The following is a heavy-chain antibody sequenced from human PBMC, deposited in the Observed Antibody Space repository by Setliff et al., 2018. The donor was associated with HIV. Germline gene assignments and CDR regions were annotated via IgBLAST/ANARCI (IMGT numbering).Heavy chain of an antibody. CDR3: AKDVCSGAYCYAYYYYGMDV. V-gene: IGHV3-30*02. J-gene: IGHJ6*02. CDR2: IRYDGSQK. Sequence: PGGSLRLSCAASVFTFNNYGMNWVRQAPGKGLEWVVFIRYDGSQKYYVDSVKGRFTTSRDNSKNTLYLQMNSLRVEDTAVYYCAKDVCSGAYCYAYYYYGMDVWGQGTMVTVSS. D-gene: IGHD2-15*01. CDR1: VFTFNNYG.